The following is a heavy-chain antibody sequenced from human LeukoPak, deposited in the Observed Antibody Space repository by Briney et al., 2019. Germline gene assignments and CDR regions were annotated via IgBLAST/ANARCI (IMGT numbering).Heavy chain of an antibody. CDR1: GYTFTSYG. CDR3: ARDNIVLMVYAQYYFDY. V-gene: IGHV1-18*01. D-gene: IGHD2-8*01. Sequence: ASVKVSCKASGYTFTSYGISWVRQAPGQGLEWMGWISAYNGNTNYAQKLQGRVTMTTDASTSTAYMELRSLRSDDTAVYYCARDNIVLMVYAQYYFDYWGQGTLVTVSS. J-gene: IGHJ4*02. CDR2: ISAYNGNT.